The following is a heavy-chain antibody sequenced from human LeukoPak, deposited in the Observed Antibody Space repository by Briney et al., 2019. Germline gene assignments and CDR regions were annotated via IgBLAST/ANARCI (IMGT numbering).Heavy chain of an antibody. CDR1: GGSISSGGYY. CDR2: IYYSGST. Sequence: PSGTLSLTCTVSGGSISSGGYYWSWIRQHPGKGLEWIGYIYYSGSTYYNPSLKSRVTISVDTSKNQFSLKLSSVTAADTAVYYCARGSIAVHWFDPWGQGTLVTVSS. D-gene: IGHD6-19*01. CDR3: ARGSIAVHWFDP. J-gene: IGHJ5*02. V-gene: IGHV4-31*03.